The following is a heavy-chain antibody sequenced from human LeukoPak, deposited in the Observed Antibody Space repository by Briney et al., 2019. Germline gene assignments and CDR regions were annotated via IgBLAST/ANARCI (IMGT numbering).Heavy chain of an antibody. J-gene: IGHJ4*02. CDR3: AKDLVYCSSTSCTYGFDY. D-gene: IGHD2-2*01. V-gene: IGHV3-11*01. CDR1: GFTFSDYY. Sequence: GGSLRLSCAASGFTFSDYYMSWIRQAPGKGLEWVSYISSSGSTIYYADSVKGRFTISRDNSKNTLYLQMNSLRAEDTAVYYCAKDLVYCSSTSCTYGFDYWGQGTLVTVSS. CDR2: ISSSGSTI.